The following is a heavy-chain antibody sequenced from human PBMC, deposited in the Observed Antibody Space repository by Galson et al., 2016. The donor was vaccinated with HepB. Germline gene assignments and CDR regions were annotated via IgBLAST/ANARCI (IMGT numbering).Heavy chain of an antibody. D-gene: IGHD5-24*01. CDR1: GASISSSDW. Sequence: LSLTCAVSGASISSSDWWSWVRQPPGQGLEWIGQILHSGRVNYTPSLGSRVTISVDRSNNHFSLRLTSVTAADTALYYCARQRRGGPSDYWGQGTLVIVSS. CDR3: ARQRRGGPSDY. V-gene: IGHV4-4*02. CDR2: ILHSGRV. J-gene: IGHJ4*02.